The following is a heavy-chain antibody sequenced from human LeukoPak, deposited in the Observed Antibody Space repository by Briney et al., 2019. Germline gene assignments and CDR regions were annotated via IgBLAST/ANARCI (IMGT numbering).Heavy chain of an antibody. V-gene: IGHV3-30-3*01. Sequence: GGSLKLSCAASGFTFSSYAMHWVRQAPGKGLEWVAVISYDGSNKYYADSVKGRFTISRDNSKNTLYLQMNSLRAEDTAVYYCARAKNYYDSSGYCGFDYWGQGTLVTVSS. CDR1: GFTFSSYA. D-gene: IGHD3-22*01. J-gene: IGHJ4*02. CDR3: ARAKNYYDSSGYCGFDY. CDR2: ISYDGSNK.